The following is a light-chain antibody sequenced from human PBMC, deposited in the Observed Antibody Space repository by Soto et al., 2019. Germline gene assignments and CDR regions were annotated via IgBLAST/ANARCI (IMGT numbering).Light chain of an antibody. CDR3: QTWGSGIAI. V-gene: IGLV4-69*01. CDR1: SGHSNYA. CDR2: LNSDGSH. J-gene: IGLJ2*01. Sequence: QSVLTQSPSASASLGASVKLTCTLSSGHSNYAIAWHQQQSEKGPRYLMNLNSDGSHSKGDGIPDRFSGSSSGAERYLTISSLQSEDEADYYCQTWGSGIAIFGGGTKLTVL.